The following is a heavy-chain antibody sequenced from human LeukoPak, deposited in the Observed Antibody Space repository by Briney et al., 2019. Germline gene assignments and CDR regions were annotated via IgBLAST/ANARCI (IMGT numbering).Heavy chain of an antibody. CDR2: INHSGST. Sequence: SETLSLTCAVYGGSFSGYYWSWIRKPPGKGLEWIGEINHSGSTNYNPSLKSRVTISVDTSKNQFSLKLSSVTAADTAVYYCARGSKATMIVVARPFDYWGQGTLVTVSS. J-gene: IGHJ4*02. CDR3: ARGSKATMIVVARPFDY. V-gene: IGHV4-34*01. D-gene: IGHD3-22*01. CDR1: GGSFSGYY.